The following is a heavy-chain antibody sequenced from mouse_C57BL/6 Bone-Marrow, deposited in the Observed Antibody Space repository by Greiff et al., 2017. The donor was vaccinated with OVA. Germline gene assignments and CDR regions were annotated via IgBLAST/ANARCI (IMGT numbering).Heavy chain of an antibody. CDR3: AKNEWLLRDYAMDY. Sequence: QVQLQQSGPGLVQPSQSLSITCTVSGFSLTSYGVHWVRQSPGKGLEWLGVIWRGGRTDYNAAFMSRLSITKDNSKSQVFFKMNSLQADDTAIYDCAKNEWLLRDYAMDYWGQGTSVTVSS. V-gene: IGHV2-5*01. D-gene: IGHD2-3*01. CDR2: IWRGGRT. CDR1: GFSLTSYG. J-gene: IGHJ4*01.